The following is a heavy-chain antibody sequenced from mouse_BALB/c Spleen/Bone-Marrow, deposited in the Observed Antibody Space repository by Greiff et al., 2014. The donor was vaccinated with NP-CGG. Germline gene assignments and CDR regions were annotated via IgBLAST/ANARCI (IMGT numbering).Heavy chain of an antibody. J-gene: IGHJ2*01. CDR2: INPSSGCT. Sequence: LQESGAELARPGASVWMSCKASGYTFTSYPMNWVKQRPGQGLEWIGYINPSSGCTNYNQKFKDKATLAADKSSSTAYMQLSSLTSEDSAVYYCTRRAAYYFDYWGQGTTLTVTS. CDR1: GYTFTSYP. D-gene: IGHD3-3*01. V-gene: IGHV1-4*01. CDR3: TRRAAYYFDY.